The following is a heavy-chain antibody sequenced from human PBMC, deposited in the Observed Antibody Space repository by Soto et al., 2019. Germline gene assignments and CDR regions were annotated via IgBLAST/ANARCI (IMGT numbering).Heavy chain of an antibody. Sequence: QLHLVQSGAVVKKPGASVTVSCSASGYPVTAYYMHWVRQAPGRGLEWMGGINPATGAAKYTQTFPGRVTMARDTSTSTFLMELGGLTSEETAVFFCARGGGVGVAGSAAFDMWGQGTLVTVSS. CDR3: ARGGGVGVAGSAAFDM. D-gene: IGHD3-3*01. V-gene: IGHV1-2*02. J-gene: IGHJ3*02. CDR1: GYPVTAYY. CDR2: INPATGAA.